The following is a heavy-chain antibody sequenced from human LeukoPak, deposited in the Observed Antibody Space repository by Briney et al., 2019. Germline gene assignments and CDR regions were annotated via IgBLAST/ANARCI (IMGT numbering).Heavy chain of an antibody. CDR2: IKQDGSEK. CDR3: ARDLRYGSGSYYDAFDI. D-gene: IGHD3-10*01. J-gene: IGHJ3*02. V-gene: IGHV3-7*01. CDR1: GFTFSSYW. Sequence: PGGSLRLSCAASGFTFSSYWMSWVRQAPGKGLEWVANIKQDGSEKYYVDSVKGRFTISRDNAKNSLYLQMNSLRAEDTAVYYCARDLRYGSGSYYDAFDIWGQGTMVTVSS.